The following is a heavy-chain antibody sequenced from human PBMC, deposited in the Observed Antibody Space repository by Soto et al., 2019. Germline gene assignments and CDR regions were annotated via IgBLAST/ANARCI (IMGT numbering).Heavy chain of an antibody. Sequence: QVQVVQSGAEVKKPGSSLKVSCKASGGSFSTYGISWVRQAPGQGLEWMGGFIPVFTTAKYAQKFQGRVSITADESTYTAYMELSSLRSEDTAVYFCARDGVDVSRTTVRHGALDIWGQGTVVTVSS. CDR2: FIPVFTTA. J-gene: IGHJ3*02. CDR1: GGSFSTYG. D-gene: IGHD4-17*01. V-gene: IGHV1-69*01. CDR3: ARDGVDVSRTTVRHGALDI.